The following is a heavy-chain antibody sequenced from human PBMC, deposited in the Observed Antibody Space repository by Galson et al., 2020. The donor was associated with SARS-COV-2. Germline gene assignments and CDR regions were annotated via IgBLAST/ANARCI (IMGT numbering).Heavy chain of an antibody. D-gene: IGHD4-4*01. V-gene: IGHV3-7*03. Sequence: GGSLRLSCAASGFTFSSYWMSWVRQAPGKGLEWVANIKQDGSEKYYVDSVKGRFTISRDNAKNSLYLQMNSLRAEDTAVYYCARGRCSGCCNSWYYYYYGMDVWGQGTTVTVS. CDR2: IKQDGSEK. CDR3: ARGRCSGCCNSWYYYYYGMDV. CDR1: GFTFSSYW. J-gene: IGHJ6*02.